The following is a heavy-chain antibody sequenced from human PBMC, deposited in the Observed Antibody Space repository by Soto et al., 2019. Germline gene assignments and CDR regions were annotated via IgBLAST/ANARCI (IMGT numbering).Heavy chain of an antibody. CDR2: ISYDGSNK. CDR3: AKESHYYGSSGYSYYYYGMDV. V-gene: IGHV3-30*18. CDR1: GFTFSSYG. Sequence: GGSLRLSCAASGFTFSSYGMHWVRQAPGKGLEWVAVISYDGSNKYYADSVKGRFTISRDNSKNTLYLQMNSLRAEDTAVYYCAKESHYYGSSGYSYYYYGMDVWGQGTTVTVSS. J-gene: IGHJ6*02. D-gene: IGHD3-22*01.